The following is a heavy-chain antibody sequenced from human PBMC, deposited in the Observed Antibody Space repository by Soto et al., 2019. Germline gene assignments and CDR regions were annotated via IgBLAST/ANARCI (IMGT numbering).Heavy chain of an antibody. J-gene: IGHJ3*01. CDR2: IGGGKGDEK. CDR3: AKDRVSDNGVWDALDV. CDR1: GFIFNNYA. Sequence: EAQLSESGGGLVQPGGSLRLSCAASGFIFNNYAMNWVRQAPGKGLEWVSGIGGGKGDEKEYAGSVKGRFTISRDSSNNALFLKLNSLRAEDTAVYECAKDRVSDNGVWDALDVWGPGAMVTVSS. D-gene: IGHD2-21*01. V-gene: IGHV3-23*01.